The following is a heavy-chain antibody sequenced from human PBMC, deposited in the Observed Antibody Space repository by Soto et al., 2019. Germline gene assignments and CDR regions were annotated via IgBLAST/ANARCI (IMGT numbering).Heavy chain of an antibody. CDR1: GFTFSSYA. Sequence: ESGGGVVQPGRSLRLSCAASGFTFSSYAMHWVRQAPGKGLEWVAVISYDGSNKYYADSVKGRFTISRDNSKNTLYLQMNSLRAEDTAVYYCARDAYWYFDLWGRGTLVTVSS. CDR2: ISYDGSNK. V-gene: IGHV3-30-3*01. CDR3: ARDAYWYFDL. J-gene: IGHJ2*01.